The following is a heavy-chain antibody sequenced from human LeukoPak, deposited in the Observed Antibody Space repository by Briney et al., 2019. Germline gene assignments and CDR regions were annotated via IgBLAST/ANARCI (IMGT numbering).Heavy chain of an antibody. D-gene: IGHD3-3*01. CDR1: GFTFSDYY. CDR2: ISSSCSTI. V-gene: IGHV3-11*04. J-gene: IGHJ4*02. Sequence: GGSLRLSCAASGFTFSDYYMSWIRQAPGKGLEWVSYISSSCSTIYYADSVKGRFTISRDNAKNSLYLQMNSLRAEDTAVYYCARVVDFWSGYYWDYWGQGTLVTVSS. CDR3: ARVVDFWSGYYWDY.